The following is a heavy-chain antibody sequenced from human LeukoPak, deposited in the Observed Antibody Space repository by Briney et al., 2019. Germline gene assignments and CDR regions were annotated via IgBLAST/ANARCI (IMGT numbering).Heavy chain of an antibody. Sequence: GGSLRLSCAASGFTFSSYDLHWVRQATGKGLEWVSAIGTAGDTYYPGSVKGRFTISRENAKSSLYLQMNSLRAGDTAVYYCARAHKLSWGIDYWGQGTLVTVSS. CDR3: ARAHKLSWGIDY. CDR2: IGTAGDT. D-gene: IGHD3-16*01. CDR1: GFTFSSYD. J-gene: IGHJ4*02. V-gene: IGHV3-13*01.